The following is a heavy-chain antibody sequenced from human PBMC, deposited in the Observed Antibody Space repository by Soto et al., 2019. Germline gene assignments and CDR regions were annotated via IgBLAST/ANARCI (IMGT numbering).Heavy chain of an antibody. CDR1: GGSISSYY. CDR3: ARKGFYASSGYYDY. Sequence: SQTLSLTCTDSGGSISSYYWSCIRQPPGKGLEWIGDIYYRGSTNYNPSLKSRVTISVDKSKNQISLKLSSVTAADTAVYYCARKGFYASSGYYDYWGQGTLVTVSS. CDR2: IYYRGST. V-gene: IGHV4-59*12. J-gene: IGHJ4*02. D-gene: IGHD3-22*01.